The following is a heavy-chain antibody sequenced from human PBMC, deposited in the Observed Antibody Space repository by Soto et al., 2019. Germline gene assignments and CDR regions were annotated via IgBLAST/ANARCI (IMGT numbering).Heavy chain of an antibody. V-gene: IGHV3-66*01. CDR3: ARDDYIAAADY. CDR2: IYSGGST. D-gene: IGHD6-13*01. J-gene: IGHJ4*02. Sequence: EVQLVESGGGLVQPGGSLRLSCAASGFTVSSNYMSWVRQAQGKGLEWVSVIYSGGSTYYADSVKGRFTISRDNSKNTLYLQMNSLRAEDTAVYYCARDDYIAAADYWGQGTLVTVSS. CDR1: GFTVSSNY.